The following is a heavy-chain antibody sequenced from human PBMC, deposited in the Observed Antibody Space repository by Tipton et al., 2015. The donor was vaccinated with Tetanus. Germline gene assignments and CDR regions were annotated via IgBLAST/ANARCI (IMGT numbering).Heavy chain of an antibody. Sequence: MQLVQSGAEVKKPGESLRISCKGSGYSFTSYWISWVRQMPGKGLEWMGRIDPSDSYTNYSPAFQGHVTISADKSISTAYLQWSSLKAWDTAMYYCARPVRPGSSSPSFQGGGMDVWGQGTTVTVSS. CDR1: GYSFTSYW. J-gene: IGHJ6*02. CDR3: ARPVRPGSSSPSFQGGGMDV. CDR2: IDPSDSYT. D-gene: IGHD6-6*01. V-gene: IGHV5-10-1*01.